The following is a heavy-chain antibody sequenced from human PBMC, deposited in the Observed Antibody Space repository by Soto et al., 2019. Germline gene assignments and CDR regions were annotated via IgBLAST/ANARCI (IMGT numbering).Heavy chain of an antibody. CDR2: NPNSGNT. Sequence: GASGKVSCKASGYTFTSYDINWVRQATGQGLEWMGWNPNSGNTGYAQKFQGRVTMTRNTSISTAYMELSSLRSEDTAVYYCASSSSSNYYYYYGMDVWGQGTTVTVSS. D-gene: IGHD6-19*01. CDR1: GYTFTSYD. CDR3: ASSSSSNYYYYYGMDV. J-gene: IGHJ6*02. V-gene: IGHV1-8*01.